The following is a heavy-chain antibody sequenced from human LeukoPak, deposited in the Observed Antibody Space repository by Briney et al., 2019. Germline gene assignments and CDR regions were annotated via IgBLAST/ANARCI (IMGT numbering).Heavy chain of an antibody. CDR3: ARGIYSSGWDDAFDI. D-gene: IGHD6-19*01. V-gene: IGHV4-38-2*02. Sequence: PSETPSLTCTVSGYSISSGYYWGWIRQPPAKGLEWIRRIYHSGSTYYNPSLKSRDTISVNTSQNQFSMKICTCPAAETALYYCARGIYSSGWDDAFDIWGQGTMVTVSS. CDR1: GYSISSGYY. J-gene: IGHJ3*02. CDR2: IYHSGST.